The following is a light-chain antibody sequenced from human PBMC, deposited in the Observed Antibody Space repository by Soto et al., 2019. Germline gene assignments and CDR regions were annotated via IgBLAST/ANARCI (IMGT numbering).Light chain of an antibody. Sequence: EIVLTQSPGTLSLSPGERATLSCRASQSVNSRRLAWYQQKPGQAPRFLIYGASTRPIGIPDRFIGSGSGTDFTLTISRLEPEDFGVYYCQQYGSSLIFGQGTRLEIK. CDR2: GAS. V-gene: IGKV3-20*01. CDR3: QQYGSSLI. J-gene: IGKJ5*01. CDR1: QSVNSRR.